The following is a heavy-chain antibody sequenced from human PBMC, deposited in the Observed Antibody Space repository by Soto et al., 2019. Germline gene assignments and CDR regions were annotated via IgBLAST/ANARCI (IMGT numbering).Heavy chain of an antibody. D-gene: IGHD6-13*01. J-gene: IGHJ5*02. CDR1: GYTLTGLS. Sequence: ASVKVSCKVSGYTLTGLSMHWVRQAPGKGLEWMGGFDPEDGDTIYAQKFQGRVTMTKDTSTDTAYMELSSLRSDDTAVYYCATAFSIAAAGTSRDWFAPWGQGTLVTVSS. CDR2: FDPEDGDT. CDR3: ATAFSIAAAGTSRDWFAP. V-gene: IGHV1-24*01.